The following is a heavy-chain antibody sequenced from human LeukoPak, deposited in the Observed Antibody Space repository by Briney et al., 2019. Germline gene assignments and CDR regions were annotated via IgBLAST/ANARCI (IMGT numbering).Heavy chain of an antibody. J-gene: IGHJ4*02. CDR3: ASSRYNWNGYFDY. V-gene: IGHV5-51*01. D-gene: IGHD1-20*01. CDR1: GYSFTSYW. Sequence: GESLKISCKGSGYSFTSYWIGWVRQMPGKGLEWMGIIYPGDSDTRYSPSSQGQVTISADKSISTAYLQWSSLKASDTAMYYCASSRYNWNGYFDYWGQGTLVTVSS. CDR2: IYPGDSDT.